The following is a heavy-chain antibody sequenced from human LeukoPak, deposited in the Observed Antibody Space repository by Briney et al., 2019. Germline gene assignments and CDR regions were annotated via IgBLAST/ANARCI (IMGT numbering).Heavy chain of an antibody. CDR3: ARASHFLGGLPLPDY. CDR2: IHPSTGTP. J-gene: IGHJ4*01. D-gene: IGHD3-16*01. V-gene: IGHV7-4-1*02. CDR1: GYTFTDYA. Sequence: ASVKVSCKASGYTFTDYAMNWEGQAPGQGLEWMGWIHPSTGTPAYAQGFTGRFVFSLDSSVTTTYLQITSLKAEDTAVYFCARASHFLGGLPLPDYWGKEPWSTSPQ.